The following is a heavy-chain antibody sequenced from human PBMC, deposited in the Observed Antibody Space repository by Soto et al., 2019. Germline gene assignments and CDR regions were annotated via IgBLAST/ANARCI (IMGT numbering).Heavy chain of an antibody. V-gene: IGHV1-18*01. D-gene: IGHD3-16*01. Sequence: SLKGYWKSSGYRYSSYVIGWVLQTQEQLLGWMGWISGDNANTKSAQKFQGRVTMTTDTSTSTAYMELRSLRSDDTAVYYCGREGQQLAQEKYYYYYGMDVWRQGTTVTVSS. CDR2: ISGDNANT. J-gene: IGHJ6*02. CDR3: GREGQQLAQEKYYYYYGMDV. CDR1: GYRYSSYV.